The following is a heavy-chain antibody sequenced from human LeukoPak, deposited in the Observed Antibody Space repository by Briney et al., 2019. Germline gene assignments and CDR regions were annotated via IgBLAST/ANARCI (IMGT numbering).Heavy chain of an antibody. Sequence: SETLSLTCSVSGGSISSYYWSWLRQPPGKGLGWIGYIYYTGSTYYNPSLKSRVTISVDTSKNQLSLKLSSVTAADTAVYYCAREGPRGGGNWAHDAFDMWGQGTMVTVSS. J-gene: IGHJ3*02. V-gene: IGHV4-59*01. D-gene: IGHD1-1*01. CDR2: IYYTGST. CDR1: GGSISSYY. CDR3: AREGPRGGGNWAHDAFDM.